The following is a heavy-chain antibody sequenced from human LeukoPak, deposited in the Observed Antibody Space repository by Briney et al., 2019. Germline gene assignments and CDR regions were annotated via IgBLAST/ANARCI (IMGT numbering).Heavy chain of an antibody. D-gene: IGHD2-2*01. J-gene: IGHJ3*02. CDR1: GGSISSGDYY. V-gene: IGHV4-30-4*08. Sequence: SQTLSLTCTVSGGSISSGDYYWSWIRQPPGKGLEWIGYIYYSGSTYYNPSLKSRVTISVDTSKNQFSLKLSSVTAADTAVYYCASYCSSTSCSQEAFDIWGQGTMVTVSS. CDR3: ASYCSSTSCSQEAFDI. CDR2: IYYSGST.